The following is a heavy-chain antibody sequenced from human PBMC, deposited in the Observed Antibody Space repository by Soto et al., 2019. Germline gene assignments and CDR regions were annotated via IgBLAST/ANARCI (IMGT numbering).Heavy chain of an antibody. CDR2: ISYDGSNK. CDR1: GFTFSSYA. CDR3: ASSSGTPLRFLEWLPPLYGMDV. V-gene: IGHV3-30-3*01. D-gene: IGHD3-3*01. Sequence: GGSLRLSCAASGFTFSSYAMHWVRQAPGKGLEWVAVISYDGSNKYYADSVKGRFTISRDNSKNTLYLQMNSLRAEDTDVYYCASSSGTPLRFLEWLPPLYGMDVWGQGTTVTVSS. J-gene: IGHJ6*02.